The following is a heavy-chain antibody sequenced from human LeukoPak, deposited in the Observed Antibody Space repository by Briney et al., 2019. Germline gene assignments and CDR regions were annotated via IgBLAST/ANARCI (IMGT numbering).Heavy chain of an antibody. CDR3: AREFYYDSSGYYIIYYYYYGMDV. V-gene: IGHV3-23*01. J-gene: IGHJ6*02. Sequence: PGGSLRLSCAASGFTFSSSYMGWVRQAPGKGLEWVSEISGSGDITFYPDSVKGRFIISRDNSKNTLYLQMNSLRAEDTAVYYCAREFYYDSSGYYIIYYYYYGMDVWGQGTTVTVSS. D-gene: IGHD3-22*01. CDR2: ISGSGDIT. CDR1: GFTFSSSY.